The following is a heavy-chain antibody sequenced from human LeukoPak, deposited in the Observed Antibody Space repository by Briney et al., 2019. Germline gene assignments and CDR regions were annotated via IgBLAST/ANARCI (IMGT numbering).Heavy chain of an antibody. J-gene: IGHJ4*02. Sequence: ASVKVSCKAFGYTFTSHAINWVRQAPGQGLEWMGWGNTNTGNPTYAQGFTGRFVFSLDTSVSTAFLQINSLQAEDTAVYYCSLTSSWNDDGGVYFDYWGQGTLVTVSS. D-gene: IGHD1-1*01. V-gene: IGHV7-4-1*02. CDR2: GNTNTGNP. CDR3: SLTSSWNDDGGVYFDY. CDR1: GYTFTSHA.